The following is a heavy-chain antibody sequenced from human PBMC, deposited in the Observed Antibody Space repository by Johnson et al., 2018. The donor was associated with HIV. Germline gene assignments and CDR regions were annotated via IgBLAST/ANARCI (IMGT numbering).Heavy chain of an antibody. V-gene: IGHV3-30*02. D-gene: IGHD1-26*01. CDR2: IRYDGSNK. CDR3: AKDRPPSDIIVGASAHDAFDI. Sequence: QVQLVESGGGVVQPGGSLRLSCAASGFTFSNYGMHWVRQAPGKGLEWVAFIRYDGSNKYYADSVKGRFSISRDNSKNTLYLQMRADDTAVYYCAKDRPPSDIIVGASAHDAFDIWGQGTMVTVSS. J-gene: IGHJ3*02. CDR1: GFTFSNYG.